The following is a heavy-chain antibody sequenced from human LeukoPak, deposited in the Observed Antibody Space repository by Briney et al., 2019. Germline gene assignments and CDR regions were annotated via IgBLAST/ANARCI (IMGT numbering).Heavy chain of an antibody. Sequence: PGRSLRLSCAASGFTFSSYGMHWVRQAPGKGLEWVAVISYDGSNKYYADSVKGRFTISRDNAKNTLYLQMNSLRAEDTAVYYCARVERYYGSGSLIDYWGQGTLVTVSS. CDR3: ARVERYYGSGSLIDY. CDR2: ISYDGSNK. J-gene: IGHJ4*02. D-gene: IGHD3-10*01. CDR1: GFTFSSYG. V-gene: IGHV3-30*03.